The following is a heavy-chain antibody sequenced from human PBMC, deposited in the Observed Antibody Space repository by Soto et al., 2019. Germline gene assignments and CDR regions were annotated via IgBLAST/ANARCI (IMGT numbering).Heavy chain of an antibody. Sequence: GGSLRLSCTASGFNFNSYAIIWVRQAPGKGLEWVSGISGYGDTTYYSASVKGRFTISRDNSQKMLFLQMNSLRAEDTAMYYCAKVPLVLSNAFDLWGQGTKVTV. J-gene: IGHJ3*01. D-gene: IGHD2-8*02. V-gene: IGHV3-23*01. CDR1: GFNFNSYA. CDR3: AKVPLVLSNAFDL. CDR2: ISGYGDTT.